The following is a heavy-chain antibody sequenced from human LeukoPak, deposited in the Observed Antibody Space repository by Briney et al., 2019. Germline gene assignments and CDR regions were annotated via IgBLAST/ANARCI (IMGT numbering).Heavy chain of an antibody. CDR2: IDPISGGT. CDR1: GYTSTGYY. Sequence: GASVKVSCKASGYTSTGYYMHWVRQAPGQGLEWMGWIDPISGGTNYAQKFQGRVTMTRDTSISTAYMELSRLRSDDTAVYYCARGFEGGWLAKRDFCMDVWGKGTTVTVSS. D-gene: IGHD5-24*01. J-gene: IGHJ6*03. CDR3: ARGFEGGWLAKRDFCMDV. V-gene: IGHV1-2*02.